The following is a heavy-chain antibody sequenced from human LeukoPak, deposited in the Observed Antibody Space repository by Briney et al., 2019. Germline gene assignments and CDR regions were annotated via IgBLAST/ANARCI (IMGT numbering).Heavy chain of an antibody. V-gene: IGHV3-23*01. J-gene: IGHJ4*02. CDR2: ISGSGGST. D-gene: IGHD2-2*01. CDR1: GFTFGDYA. Sequence: GGSLRLSCTASGFTFGDYAMSWVRQAPGKGLEWVSAISGSGGSTYYADSVKGRFTISRDNSKNTLYLQMNSLRAEDTAVYYCAKDESVVPAAHDYWGQGTLVTVSS. CDR3: AKDESVVPAAHDY.